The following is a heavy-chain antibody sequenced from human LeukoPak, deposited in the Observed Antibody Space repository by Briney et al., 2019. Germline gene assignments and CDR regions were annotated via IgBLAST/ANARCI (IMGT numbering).Heavy chain of an antibody. V-gene: IGHV4-39*01. CDR1: GGSISSSDYY. CDR3: ARHRASSRGGSGYSQGGFDY. J-gene: IGHJ4*02. CDR2: IYYSGRT. Sequence: SETLSLTCTVSGGSISSSDYYWGWIRQPPGKGLEWIGSIYYSGRTYYNPSLKSRVTISVDTSKSQFPLNLNSVTAADTAVYYCARHRASSRGGSGYSQGGFDYWGQGTLVTVSS. D-gene: IGHD3-22*01.